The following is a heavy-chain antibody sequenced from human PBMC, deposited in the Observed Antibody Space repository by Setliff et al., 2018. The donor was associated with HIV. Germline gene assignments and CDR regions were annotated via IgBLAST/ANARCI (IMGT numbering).Heavy chain of an antibody. V-gene: IGHV4-4*07. J-gene: IGHJ4*02. Sequence: LSLTCTVSGGSISSYYWSWIRQPAGKGLEWIGHIYTSGSTNYNPSLKSRVTISVDTSKNQFSLKLSSVTAADTAVYYCASGEYSYGYRFDYWGQGTLVTVSS. CDR2: IYTSGST. CDR1: GGSISSYY. D-gene: IGHD5-18*01. CDR3: ASGEYSYGYRFDY.